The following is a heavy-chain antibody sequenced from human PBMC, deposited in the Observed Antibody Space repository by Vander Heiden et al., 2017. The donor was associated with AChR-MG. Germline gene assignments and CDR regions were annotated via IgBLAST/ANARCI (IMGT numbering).Heavy chain of an antibody. CDR2: IWYDGSNI. D-gene: IGHD6-13*01. V-gene: IGHV3-33*01. J-gene: IGHJ4*02. CDR1: GFSFSSHG. CDR3: ARDGSTWFDY. Sequence: QVQRVESGGGVVQPGKSLRLPCAASGFSFSSHGMHWVRQAPGKGLEWVADIWYDGSNIHYADSVKGRFTISRDNSKNTLYLQMSSLRAEDTAMYFCARDGSTWFDYWGQGTLVTVSS.